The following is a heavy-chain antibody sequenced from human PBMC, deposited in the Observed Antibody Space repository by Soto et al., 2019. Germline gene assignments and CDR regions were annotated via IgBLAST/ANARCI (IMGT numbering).Heavy chain of an antibody. CDR3: ARDLSRDGYNLVYFDL. CDR2: ISSSSSSI. CDR1: GFTFSSFS. Sequence: VQLVESGGGLVKPGGSLRLSCAASGFTFSSFSMNWVRQAPGKGLEWVSLISSSSSSIYYADSVKDRFTISRDNAKNSLYLQMNSLRAEDTAVYYCARDLSRDGYNLVYFDLWGRGTLVTVSS. V-gene: IGHV3-21*02. J-gene: IGHJ2*01. D-gene: IGHD5-12*01.